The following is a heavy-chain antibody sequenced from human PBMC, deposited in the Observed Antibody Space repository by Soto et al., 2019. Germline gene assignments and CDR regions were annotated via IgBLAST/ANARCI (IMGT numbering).Heavy chain of an antibody. Sequence: QVQLVQSGAEVKKPGASVKVSCKTSGYTFSSYDITWVRQAPGQGLEWMGWMSAHKGNPSYAQKFQGRVTMTTDTSTSTAYMELRSLRSDDTAVYYCARDHYRTHAFDIWGQGTMVIVSS. D-gene: IGHD4-4*01. CDR3: ARDHYRTHAFDI. CDR2: MSAHKGNP. V-gene: IGHV1-18*04. CDR1: GYTFSSYD. J-gene: IGHJ3*02.